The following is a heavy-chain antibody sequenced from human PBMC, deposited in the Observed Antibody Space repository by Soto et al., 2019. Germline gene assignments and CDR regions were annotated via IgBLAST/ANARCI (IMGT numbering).Heavy chain of an antibody. V-gene: IGHV3-30*18. CDR1: GFTFSSYG. Sequence: QVQLVESGGGVVQPGRSLRLSCAASGFTFSSYGMHWVRQAPGKGLEWVAIISYDGSNKYYADSVRGRFTISRDNSKNTLYMQMCSLRVEDTAVYYCAKVRMIQLWSSLRLPTCYGMDVWGQGTTVTVSS. CDR3: AKVRMIQLWSSLRLPTCYGMDV. D-gene: IGHD5-18*01. J-gene: IGHJ6*02. CDR2: ISYDGSNK.